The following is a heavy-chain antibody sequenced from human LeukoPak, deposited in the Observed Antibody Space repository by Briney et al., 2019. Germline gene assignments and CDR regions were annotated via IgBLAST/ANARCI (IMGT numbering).Heavy chain of an antibody. CDR1: GYTFTSYG. D-gene: IGHD2-2*01. CDR2: ISAYNGNT. Sequence: ASVKVSCKASGYTFTSYGISWVRQAPGQGLEWMGWISAYNGNTNYAQKLQGRVTMTTDTSTSTAYMELRSLRSDDTAVYYCARDGPDIVVVPDAAAYYYYMDVWGKGTTVTVSS. CDR3: ARDGPDIVVVPDAAAYYYYMDV. V-gene: IGHV1-18*01. J-gene: IGHJ6*03.